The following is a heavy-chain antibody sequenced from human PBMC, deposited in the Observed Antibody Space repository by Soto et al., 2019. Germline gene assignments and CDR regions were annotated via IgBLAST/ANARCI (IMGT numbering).Heavy chain of an antibody. CDR3: AVGSRRYFEAQFDY. V-gene: IGHV1-69*12. CDR1: GGTFSSYA. Sequence: QVQLVQSGAEVKKPGSSVKVSCKASGGTFSSYAISWVRQAPGQGLEWMGGIIPIFGTANYAQKFQGRVTITADESTSTAHMELSSLRSEDTAVYYCAVGSRRYFEAQFDYWGQGTLVTVSS. D-gene: IGHD3-9*01. J-gene: IGHJ4*02. CDR2: IIPIFGTA.